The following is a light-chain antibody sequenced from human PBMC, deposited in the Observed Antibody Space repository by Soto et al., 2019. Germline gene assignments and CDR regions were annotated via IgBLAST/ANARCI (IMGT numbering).Light chain of an antibody. CDR2: GAS. CDR3: QQRSVWPIT. V-gene: IGKV3-15*01. J-gene: IGKJ5*01. Sequence: EIVMTQSPSTLSVPPGDRATLTCRASQSVSTNFAWYQQKPGQAPRLLIYGASTMDTGVPARFTASGSGTEFTLTTSSLQSKDYVVYYCQQRSVWPITFGQGTRLEIK. CDR1: QSVSTN.